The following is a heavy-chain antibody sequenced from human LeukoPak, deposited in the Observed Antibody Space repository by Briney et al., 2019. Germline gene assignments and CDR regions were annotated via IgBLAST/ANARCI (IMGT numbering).Heavy chain of an antibody. CDR2: ISSSSSYI. CDR3: ARDGGGERPFDY. CDR1: GGSISTYY. D-gene: IGHD3-16*01. V-gene: IGHV3-21*01. Sequence: PSETLSLTCTVSGGSISTYYWSWIRQPPGKGLEWVSSISSSSSYIYYADSVKGRFTISRDNAKNSLYLQMNSLRAEDTAVYYCARDGGGERPFDYWGQGTLVTVSS. J-gene: IGHJ4*02.